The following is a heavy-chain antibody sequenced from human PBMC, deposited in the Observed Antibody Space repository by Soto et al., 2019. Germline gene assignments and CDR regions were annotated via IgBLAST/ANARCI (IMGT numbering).Heavy chain of an antibody. CDR3: ARDRGTVHLWFPYYYYYGMDV. J-gene: IGHJ6*01. CDR1: GYTFTSYA. CDR2: INAGNGNT. V-gene: IGHV1-3*01. D-gene: IGHD3-10*01. Sequence: ASVKVSCKASGYTFTSYAMHWVRQAPGQRLEWMGWINAGNGNTKYSQKFQGRVTITRDTSASTAYMELSSLRSEDTAVYYCARDRGTVHLWFPYYYYYGMDVWGQGTTVTVSS.